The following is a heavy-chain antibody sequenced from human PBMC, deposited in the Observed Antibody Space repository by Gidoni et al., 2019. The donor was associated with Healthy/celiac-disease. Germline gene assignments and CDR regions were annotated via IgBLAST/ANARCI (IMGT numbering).Heavy chain of an antibody. CDR3: ARDGGFSGDYVYGDYYYGMDV. J-gene: IGHJ6*02. V-gene: IGHV3-7*01. CDR2: IKQDGSEK. D-gene: IGHD4-17*01. Sequence: EVQLVESGGGLVQPGGSLRLSCAASGFPFSSDWMSLVRQAPGKGLEWVANIKQDGSEKYYVDSVKGRFTISRDNAKNSLYLQMNSLRAEDTAVYYCARDGGFSGDYVYGDYYYGMDVWGQGTTVTVSS. CDR1: GFPFSSDW.